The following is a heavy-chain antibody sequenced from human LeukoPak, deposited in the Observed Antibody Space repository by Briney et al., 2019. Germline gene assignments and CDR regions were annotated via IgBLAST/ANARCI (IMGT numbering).Heavy chain of an antibody. J-gene: IGHJ6*02. CDR3: ARVGCSGGSCYSVLAYYYYGMDV. CDR1: GFTFCSYT. CDR2: ISSSSSYI. Sequence: GGSLRLSCAASGFTFCSYTMNWVRQAPGKGLEWVSLISSSSSYIFYADSVKGRFTISRDNAKKSLYLQMNSLRAEDTAVYYCARVGCSGGSCYSVLAYYYYGMDVWGQGTTVTVSS. V-gene: IGHV3-21*01. D-gene: IGHD2-15*01.